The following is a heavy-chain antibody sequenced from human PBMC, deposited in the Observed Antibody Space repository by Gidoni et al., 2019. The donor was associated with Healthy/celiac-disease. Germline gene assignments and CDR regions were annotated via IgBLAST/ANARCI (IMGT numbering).Heavy chain of an antibody. CDR2: IWYDGSNK. CDR1: GFTFSSYG. J-gene: IGHJ4*02. D-gene: IGHD5-18*01. V-gene: IGHV3-33*01. Sequence: QVQLVESGGGVVQPGRSLRLSCAASGFTFSSYGMHWVRQAPGKGREWVAVIWYDGSNKYYADSVKGRFTISRDNSKNTLYLQMNSLRAEDTAVYYCARGNGYSYGPFDYWGQGTLVTVSS. CDR3: ARGNGYSYGPFDY.